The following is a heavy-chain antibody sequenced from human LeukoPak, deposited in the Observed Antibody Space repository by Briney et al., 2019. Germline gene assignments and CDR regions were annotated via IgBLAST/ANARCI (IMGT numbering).Heavy chain of an antibody. J-gene: IGHJ5*02. Sequence: ASVKVSCKASGYTFTSYYMHWVRQAPGQGLEWMGIINPSGGSTSYAQKFQGRVTMTRDTSTSTVYMELSSLRSEDTAVYYCARDRDPSGWYSNWFDPWGQGTLVTVSS. D-gene: IGHD6-19*01. CDR3: ARDRDPSGWYSNWFDP. CDR2: INPSGGST. V-gene: IGHV1-46*01. CDR1: GYTFTSYY.